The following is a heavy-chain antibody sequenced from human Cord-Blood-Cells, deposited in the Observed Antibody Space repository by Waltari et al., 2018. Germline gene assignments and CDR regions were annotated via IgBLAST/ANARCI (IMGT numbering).Heavy chain of an antibody. V-gene: IGHV1-24*01. CDR1: GYTLTALS. CDR2: FDPEDGET. J-gene: IGHJ6*02. CDR3: ATEGGDYYYYGMDV. Sequence: QVQLVQSGAEVKKPGASVKVSCKVSGYTLTALSMPRVRQSPGKGLEWMGGFDPEDGETIYAQKFQGRVTMTEDTSTDTAYMELSSLRSEDTAVYYCATEGGDYYYYGMDVWGQGTTVTVSS.